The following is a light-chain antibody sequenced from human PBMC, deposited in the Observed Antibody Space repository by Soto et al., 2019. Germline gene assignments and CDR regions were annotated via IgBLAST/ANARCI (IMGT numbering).Light chain of an antibody. CDR2: EDS. CDR1: SSDAGNYNF. CDR3: CSYAGSSTSWV. Sequence: QSALTQPASVSGSPGQSITISCTGTSSDAGNYNFVSWYQQHPGKAHKVIIYEDSTRPSGVSNRISGSKYGNTASLTISGLQAQDYADYYCCSYAGSSTSWVFGGGTKLTVL. J-gene: IGLJ3*02. V-gene: IGLV2-23*01.